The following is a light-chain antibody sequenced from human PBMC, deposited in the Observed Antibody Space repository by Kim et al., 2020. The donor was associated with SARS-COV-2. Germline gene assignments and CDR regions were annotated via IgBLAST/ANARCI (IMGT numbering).Light chain of an antibody. CDR2: GAS. J-gene: IGKJ5*01. V-gene: IGKV3-15*01. CDR1: QSVSSN. Sequence: VSPGESATLTCRASQSVSSNLAWYQQKPGQAPRLLIYGASTRATGIPARFSGSGSGTEFTLTISSLQSEDFAVYYCQQYNNWPFTFGQGTRLEIK. CDR3: QQYNNWPFT.